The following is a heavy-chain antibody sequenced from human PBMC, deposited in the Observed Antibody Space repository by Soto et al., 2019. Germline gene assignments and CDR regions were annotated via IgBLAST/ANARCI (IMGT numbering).Heavy chain of an antibody. Sequence: GASVKVSCKASGYTFTSYAMHWVRQAPGQRLEWMGWINAGNGNTKYSQKFQGRVTITRDTSASTAYMELSSLRSEDTAVYYCARWDGSGWYWYFDYWGQGTLGTGSS. CDR3: ARWDGSGWYWYFDY. CDR2: INAGNGNT. D-gene: IGHD6-19*01. V-gene: IGHV1-3*01. J-gene: IGHJ4*02. CDR1: GYTFTSYA.